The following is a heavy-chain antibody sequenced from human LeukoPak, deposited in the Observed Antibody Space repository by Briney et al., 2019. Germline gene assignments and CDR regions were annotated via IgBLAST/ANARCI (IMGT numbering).Heavy chain of an antibody. CDR3: ARVTHDFWSGYLSDY. J-gene: IGHJ4*02. Sequence: SETLSLTCTVSGGSISSGDYYWSWIRQPPGKGLEWIGYIYYSGSTYYNPSLKSRVTISVDTSKNQFSLKLSSVTAADTAVYYCARVTHDFWSGYLSDYWGQGTLVTVSS. CDR1: GGSISSGDYY. CDR2: IYYSGST. V-gene: IGHV4-30-4*08. D-gene: IGHD3-3*01.